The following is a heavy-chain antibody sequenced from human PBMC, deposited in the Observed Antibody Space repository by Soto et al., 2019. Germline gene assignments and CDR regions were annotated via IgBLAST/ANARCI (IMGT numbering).Heavy chain of an antibody. D-gene: IGHD3-10*01. CDR2: IIPIFGTA. CDR1: GGTFSSYA. V-gene: IGHV1-69*05. Sequence: SVKVSCKASGGTFSSYAISWVRQAPGQGLEWMGGIIPIFGTANYAQKLQGRVTMTTDTSTSTAYMELRSLRSDDTAVYYCAKAGSGSLSLDYWGQGTLVTVSS. CDR3: AKAGSGSLSLDY. J-gene: IGHJ4*02.